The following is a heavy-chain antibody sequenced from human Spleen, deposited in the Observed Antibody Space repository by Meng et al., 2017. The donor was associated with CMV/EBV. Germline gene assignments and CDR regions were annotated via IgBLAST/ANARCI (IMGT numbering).Heavy chain of an antibody. Sequence: GESLKISCGASGFTFTAYDLIWVRQVPGKGLEWVSSISSSGRSIEYADSVEGRFTISRDNAKNTLYLHLNSLRAEDTAVYYCARDDYGDNGDLSRYFDYWGPGTQVTVSS. CDR1: GFTFTAYD. V-gene: IGHV3-21*01. CDR2: ISSSGRSI. D-gene: IGHD4/OR15-4a*01. CDR3: ARDDYGDNGDLSRYFDY. J-gene: IGHJ4*02.